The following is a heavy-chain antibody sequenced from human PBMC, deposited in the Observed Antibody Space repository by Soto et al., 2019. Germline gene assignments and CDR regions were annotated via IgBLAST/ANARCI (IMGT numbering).Heavy chain of an antibody. J-gene: IGHJ6*02. CDR2: ISDYNGNT. D-gene: IGHD5-12*01. CDR1: GYTFTSYG. CDR3: ATDGWLQLPSRPYSGMDV. V-gene: IGHV1-18*01. Sequence: QVQLVQSGAEVKKPGASVKVSCKASGYTFTSYGISWVRQAPGQGLEWMGWISDYNGNTNYAQKXQNRVTMTTEXXTXTXXLEQRSLRSDDTAVYYCATDGWLQLPSRPYSGMDVWGQGTTVTVSS.